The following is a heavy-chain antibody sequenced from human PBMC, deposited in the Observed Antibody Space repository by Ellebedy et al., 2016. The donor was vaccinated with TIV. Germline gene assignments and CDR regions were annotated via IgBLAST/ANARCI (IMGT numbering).Heavy chain of an antibody. CDR2: ISWDGAGT. V-gene: IGHV3-43*01. D-gene: IGHD3-9*01. J-gene: IGHJ6*02. CDR1: GFTFDDYT. CDR3: AKDRSKLRNSDWPYGMDV. Sequence: PGGSLRLSCAASGFTFDDYTMHWVRQAPGKGLEWVSLISWDGAGTYYADSVKGRFTISRDNSKNSLYLQMNSLRTEDTALYYCAKDRSKLRNSDWPYGMDVWGQGTTVTVSS.